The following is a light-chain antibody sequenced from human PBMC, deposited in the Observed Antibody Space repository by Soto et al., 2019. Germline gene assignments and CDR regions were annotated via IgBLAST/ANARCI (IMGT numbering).Light chain of an antibody. CDR3: QQYYSTPWT. V-gene: IGKV4-1*01. Sequence: DIVMTQSPDSLAVSLGERATINCKSSQSVLYSSNNKNYLAWYQQKPGQPPKLLIYWASTRESGVPDRFSGSGCVTDFTPTISSLQAEDVAVYYCQQYYSTPWTLGQGTKVDIK. CDR2: WAS. CDR1: QSVLYSSNNKNY. J-gene: IGKJ1*01.